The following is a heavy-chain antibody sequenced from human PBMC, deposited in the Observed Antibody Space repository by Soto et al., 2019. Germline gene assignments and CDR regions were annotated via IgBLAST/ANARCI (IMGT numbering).Heavy chain of an antibody. CDR1: GGSFSGSY. Sequence: SETLSLTCTVYGGSFSGSYWNWVRQPPGKGLEWVGEINQSGNTNYNPSLKSRLTISIDKSKDQFSLDVTFVTAADTAVYYCARGGRWLFDYWGQGALVTAPQ. CDR3: ARGGRWLFDY. D-gene: IGHD5-12*01. V-gene: IGHV4-34*01. J-gene: IGHJ4*02. CDR2: INQSGNT.